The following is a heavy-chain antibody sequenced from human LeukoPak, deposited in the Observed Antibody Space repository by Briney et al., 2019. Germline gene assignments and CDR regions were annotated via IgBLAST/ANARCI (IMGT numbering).Heavy chain of an antibody. CDR2: IYYSGST. CDR3: ARHRYDYVWGSYRVWGGSLNWFDP. J-gene: IGHJ5*02. CDR1: GGSISSSSYY. Sequence: SETLSLACTVSGGSISSSSYYWGWIRQPPGKGLEWIGSIYYSGSTYYNQSPKSRVTISVDTSKNQFSLKLSSVTAADTAVYYCARHRYDYVWGSYRVWGGSLNWFDPWGQGTLVTVSS. V-gene: IGHV4-39*01. D-gene: IGHD3-16*02.